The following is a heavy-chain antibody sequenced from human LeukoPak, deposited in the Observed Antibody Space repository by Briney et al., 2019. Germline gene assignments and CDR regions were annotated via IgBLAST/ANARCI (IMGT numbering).Heavy chain of an antibody. J-gene: IGHJ4*02. CDR3: ARGNLFSGWYDIYYFDY. Sequence: SETLSLTCTVSGYSISSGFYWGWIRQPLGKGLEWIGSIYHSGSTYYNPSLKSRVTISVDTSKNQFSLKLSSVTAADTAVYYCARGNLFSGWYDIYYFDYWGQGTLVTVSS. CDR2: IYHSGST. D-gene: IGHD6-19*01. CDR1: GYSISSGFY. V-gene: IGHV4-38-2*02.